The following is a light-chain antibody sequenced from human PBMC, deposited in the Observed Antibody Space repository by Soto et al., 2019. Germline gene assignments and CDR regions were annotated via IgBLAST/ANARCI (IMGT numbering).Light chain of an antibody. CDR2: EGS. CDR3: CSYAGSSTAV. CDR1: SSDVGSYNL. V-gene: IGLV2-23*01. Sequence: QSALTQPASVSGSPGQSITISCTGTSSDVGSYNLVSWYQQHPGKAPKLMIYEGSKRPSGVSNRFSGSKSGNTASLTISGLQAEDEADYYFCSYAGSSTAVFGGGTKLTV. J-gene: IGLJ2*01.